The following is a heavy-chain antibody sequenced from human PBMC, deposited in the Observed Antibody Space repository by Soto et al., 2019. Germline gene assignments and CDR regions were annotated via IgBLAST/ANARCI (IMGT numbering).Heavy chain of an antibody. Sequence: QVRLAESGGGVVQPGKSLRLSCAASGFTFTSFSIHWVRQAPGKGLEWVALVSFEGSSQYYADSVKGRFTISRDNSMNTVDLHMSSLRPDDSAVYYCARRDTRYYYYGLDVWGQGTAVTVSS. V-gene: IGHV3-30-3*01. J-gene: IGHJ6*02. CDR2: VSFEGSSQ. CDR1: GFTFTSFS. CDR3: ARRDTRYYYYGLDV.